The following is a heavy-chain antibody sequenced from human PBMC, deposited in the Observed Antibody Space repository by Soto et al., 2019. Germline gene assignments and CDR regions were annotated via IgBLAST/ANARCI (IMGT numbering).Heavy chain of an antibody. CDR1: GFTFSSYA. J-gene: IGHJ4*02. Sequence: GGSLRLSCAASGFTFSSYAMSWVRQAPGKGLEWVSAISGSGGSTYYEDSVKGRFAISTDNSKNTPSLQMNSMRAEDTAVDYCAKGGGHCDSSGYYKGLFDYWGQGTLVTVSS. CDR2: ISGSGGST. V-gene: IGHV3-23*01. D-gene: IGHD3-22*01. CDR3: AKGGGHCDSSGYYKGLFDY.